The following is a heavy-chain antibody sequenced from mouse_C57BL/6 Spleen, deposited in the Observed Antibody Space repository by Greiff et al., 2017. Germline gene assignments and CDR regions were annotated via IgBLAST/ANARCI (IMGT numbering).Heavy chain of an antibody. CDR1: GYTFTSYW. V-gene: IGHV1-59*01. J-gene: IGHJ4*01. Sequence: VQLQQPGAELVRPGTSVKLSCKASGYTFTSYWMHWVKQRPGQGLEWIGVIDPSDSYTNYNQKFKGKATLTVDTSTSTAYMQLSSLTSEDSAVYYCARKGLSRTRAMDYWGQGTSVTVSS. CDR2: IDPSDSYT. CDR3: ARKGLSRTRAMDY. D-gene: IGHD3-3*01.